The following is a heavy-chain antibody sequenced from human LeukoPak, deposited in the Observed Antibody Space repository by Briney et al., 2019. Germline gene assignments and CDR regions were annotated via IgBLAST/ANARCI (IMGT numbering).Heavy chain of an antibody. Sequence: GGSLRLSCAASGFTFSSYEMNWVRQAPGKGLEWVAAFSGVGSGTYYADSVKGRFSISRDNSKNTLYLQMNSLRVEDTATYYCARDALLLRGVVTTAFDLWGQGTLVSVSS. CDR2: FSGVGSGT. CDR3: ARDALLLRGVVTTAFDL. J-gene: IGHJ4*02. D-gene: IGHD3-3*01. CDR1: GFTFSSYE. V-gene: IGHV3-23*01.